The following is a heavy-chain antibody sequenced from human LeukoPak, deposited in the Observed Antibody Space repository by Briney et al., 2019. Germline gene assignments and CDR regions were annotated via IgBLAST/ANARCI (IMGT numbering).Heavy chain of an antibody. CDR3: ARQGAAEVTWFDP. D-gene: IGHD6-13*01. J-gene: IGHJ5*02. Sequence: SETLFLTCTVSGGSISSSSYYWGWIRQPPGKGLEWIGSIYYSGSTYYNPSLKSRVTISVDTSKNQFSLKLSSVTAADTAVYYCARQGAAEVTWFDPWGQGTLVTVSS. CDR2: IYYSGST. CDR1: GGSISSSSYY. V-gene: IGHV4-39*01.